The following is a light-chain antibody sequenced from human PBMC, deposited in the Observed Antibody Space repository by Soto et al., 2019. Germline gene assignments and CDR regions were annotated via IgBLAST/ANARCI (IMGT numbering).Light chain of an antibody. J-gene: IGKJ1*01. CDR3: QQYNNRWT. Sequence: EVVLTQSPGTLSSSPGERVTLSCRASENIRGTHLAWYQQRPGQPPRLLIHGASNRATGIPERFSGSGSGTEFTLTISSLQSEDFAVYYCQQYNNRWTFGQGTKVDIK. V-gene: IGKV3D-15*01. CDR1: ENIRGTH. CDR2: GAS.